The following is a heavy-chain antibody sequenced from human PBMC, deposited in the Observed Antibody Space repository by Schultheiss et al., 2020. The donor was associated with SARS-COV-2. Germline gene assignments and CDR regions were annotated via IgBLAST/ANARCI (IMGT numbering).Heavy chain of an antibody. Sequence: SQTLSLTCVVYGGSFSYYYWSWIRQPPGKGLEWIGYIYYSGSTYYNPSLKSRVTISVDTSKNQFSLKLSSVTAADTAVYYCASAGLYYPKALDVWGQGTTVTVSS. CDR1: GGSFSYYY. CDR3: ASAGLYYPKALDV. D-gene: IGHD3-10*01. V-gene: IGHV4-59*06. J-gene: IGHJ6*02. CDR2: IYYSGST.